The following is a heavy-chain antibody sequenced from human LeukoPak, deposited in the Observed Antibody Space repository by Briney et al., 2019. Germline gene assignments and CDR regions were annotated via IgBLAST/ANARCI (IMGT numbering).Heavy chain of an antibody. CDR3: AKGQQWLPIVFDY. D-gene: IGHD6-19*01. CDR1: GFTFSRYW. Sequence: GGSLRLSCAASGFTFSRYWMSWVRQAPGKGLEWVANIKQDGSEKDYVDSVKGRFTISRDNSKNTLYLQMNSLRAEDTAVYYCAKGQQWLPIVFDYWGQGTLVTVSS. V-gene: IGHV3-7*03. J-gene: IGHJ4*02. CDR2: IKQDGSEK.